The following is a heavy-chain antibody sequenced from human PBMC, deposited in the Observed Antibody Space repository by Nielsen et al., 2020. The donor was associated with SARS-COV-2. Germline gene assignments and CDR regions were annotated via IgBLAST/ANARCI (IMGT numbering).Heavy chain of an antibody. Sequence: GESLKISCAASGFTFSSYGMHWVRQAPGKGLEWVAVISYDGSNKYYADSVKGRFTISRDNSKNTLYLQMNSLRAEDTAVYYCACHYGMDVWGQGTTVTVSS. CDR3: ACHYGMDV. V-gene: IGHV3-30*03. D-gene: IGHD2-2*01. CDR2: ISYDGSNK. J-gene: IGHJ6*02. CDR1: GFTFSSYG.